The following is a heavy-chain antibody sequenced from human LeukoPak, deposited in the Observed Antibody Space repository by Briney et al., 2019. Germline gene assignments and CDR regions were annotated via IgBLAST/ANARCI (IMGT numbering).Heavy chain of an antibody. CDR2: ISGSGGST. V-gene: IGHV3-23*01. Sequence: GGSLRLSCAASGFTFSSYAMSWVRQAPGKGLEWVSAISGSGGSTYYAGSVKGRFTISRDNSKNTLYLQMNSLRAEDTAVYYCAKVSMTTVVTPEDYWGQGTLVTVSS. CDR3: AKVSMTTVVTPEDY. J-gene: IGHJ4*02. D-gene: IGHD4-17*01. CDR1: GFTFSSYA.